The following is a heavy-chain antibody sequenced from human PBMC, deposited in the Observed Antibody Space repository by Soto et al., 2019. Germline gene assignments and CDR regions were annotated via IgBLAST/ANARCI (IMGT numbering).Heavy chain of an antibody. CDR1: GYTFTSYG. J-gene: IGHJ4*02. CDR2: ISAYNGNT. Sequence: ASVKVSCKASGYTFTSYGISWVRQAPGQGLEWMGWISAYNGNTNYAQKLQGRVTMTTDTSTSTAYMELRSLRSDDTAVYYCARASYYDSSGRPIFDYWGQGTLVTVSS. D-gene: IGHD3-22*01. CDR3: ARASYYDSSGRPIFDY. V-gene: IGHV1-18*01.